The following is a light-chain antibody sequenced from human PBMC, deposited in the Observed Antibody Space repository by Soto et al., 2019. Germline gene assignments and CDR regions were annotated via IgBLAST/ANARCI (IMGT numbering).Light chain of an antibody. V-gene: IGKV3-20*01. CDR2: GPS. CDR3: QQYGTSGT. Sequence: EIVLTQSPGTLSLSTVERATLSCRASQSVSNNYLSWYQQKPGQAPRLLIYGPSNRATGIPDRFSGSGSGTEFTLTISRLEPEDFAVYYFQQYGTSGTSREGTKVDIK. J-gene: IGKJ4*02. CDR1: QSVSNNY.